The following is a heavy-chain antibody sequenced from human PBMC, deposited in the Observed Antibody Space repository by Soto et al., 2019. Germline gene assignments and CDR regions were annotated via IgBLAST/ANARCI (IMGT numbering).Heavy chain of an antibody. Sequence: QVQLVQSGAEVKKPGSSVKVSCTASGGTFSSYAISWVRQAPGQGLEWMGGIIPIFGTANYAQKFQGRVTITADESTSTAYMELSSLRSEDTAVYYCASRTSSGGRYYHDSSGYRYYYYGMDVWGQGTTVTVSS. J-gene: IGHJ6*02. CDR1: GGTFSSYA. V-gene: IGHV1-69*01. CDR3: ASRTSSGGRYYHDSSGYRYYYYGMDV. CDR2: IIPIFGTA. D-gene: IGHD3-22*01.